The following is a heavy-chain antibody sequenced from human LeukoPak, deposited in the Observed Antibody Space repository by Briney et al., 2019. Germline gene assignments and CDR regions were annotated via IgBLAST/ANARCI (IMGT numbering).Heavy chain of an antibody. Sequence: SVKVSCKASGGSFTIYAISCVRQAPGQGLEWIGRIIPIFGTANYAQRFQGRVTITTDESTSTAYMELGSLRSEDTAVYYCARVGVEWELPDYWGQGTLVTVCS. CDR3: ARVGVEWELPDY. V-gene: IGHV1-69*05. J-gene: IGHJ4*02. CDR1: GGSFTIYA. D-gene: IGHD1-26*01. CDR2: IIPIFGTA.